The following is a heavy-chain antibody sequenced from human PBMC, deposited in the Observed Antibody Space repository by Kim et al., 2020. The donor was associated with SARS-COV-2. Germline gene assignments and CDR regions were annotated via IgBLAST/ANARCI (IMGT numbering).Heavy chain of an antibody. D-gene: IGHD3-10*01. J-gene: IGHJ4*02. V-gene: IGHV3-49*03. Sequence: GGSLRLSCTASGFTFGDYAMSWFRQAPGKGLEWVGFIRSKAYGGTTEYAASVKGRFTISRDDSKSIAYLQMNSLKTEDTAVYYCTRDASGSGSGFDYWGQGTLVTVSS. CDR2: IRSKAYGGTT. CDR3: TRDASGSGSGFDY. CDR1: GFTFGDYA.